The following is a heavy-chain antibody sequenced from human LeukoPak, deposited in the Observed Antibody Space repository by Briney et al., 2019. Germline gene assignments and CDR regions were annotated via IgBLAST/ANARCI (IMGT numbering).Heavy chain of an antibody. D-gene: IGHD3-3*01. Sequence: ASVKVSCKASGYTFTGYYMHWVRQAPGQGLEWMGRINPNSGGTNYAQKFQGRVTMTRDTSISTAYMELSRLRSHDTAVYYCARGGYDFVYYYYGMDVWGQGTTVTVSS. V-gene: IGHV1-2*06. CDR2: INPNSGGT. CDR3: ARGGYDFVYYYYGMDV. J-gene: IGHJ6*02. CDR1: GYTFTGYY.